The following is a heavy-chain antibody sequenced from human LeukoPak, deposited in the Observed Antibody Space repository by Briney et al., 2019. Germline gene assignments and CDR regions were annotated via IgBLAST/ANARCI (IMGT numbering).Heavy chain of an antibody. CDR1: GYTFTSFD. Sequence: ASVKVSCKASGYTFTSFDINWVRQATGQGLEWMGWMNYNSGNTGYAQKFQGRVIMTRNISISTAYMELSSLRSEDSAVYYCARDPDSSSRWDYWGQGTLVTVSS. V-gene: IGHV1-8*01. J-gene: IGHJ4*02. D-gene: IGHD6-13*01. CDR2: MNYNSGNT. CDR3: ARDPDSSSRWDY.